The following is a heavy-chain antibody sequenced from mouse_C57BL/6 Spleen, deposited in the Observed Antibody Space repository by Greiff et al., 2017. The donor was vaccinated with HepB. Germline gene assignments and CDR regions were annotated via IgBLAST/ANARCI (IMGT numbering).Heavy chain of an antibody. V-gene: IGHV3-6*01. CDR1: GYSITSGYY. J-gene: IGHJ4*01. Sequence: EVHLVESGPGLVKPSQSLSLTCSVTGYSITSGYYWNWIRQFPGNKLEWMGYISYDGSNNYNPSLKNRISITRDTSKNQFFLKLNSVTTEDTATYYCARDGLGDAMDYWGQGTSVTVSS. CDR3: ARDGLGDAMDY. CDR2: ISYDGSN. D-gene: IGHD3-3*01.